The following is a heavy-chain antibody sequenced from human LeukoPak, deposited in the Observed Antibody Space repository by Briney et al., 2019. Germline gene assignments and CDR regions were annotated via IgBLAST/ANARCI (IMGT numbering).Heavy chain of an antibody. CDR3: ARLLGYDILTGYSPNWFDP. CDR1: GYSISSGYY. D-gene: IGHD3-9*01. J-gene: IGHJ5*02. Sequence: SETLSLTCAVSGYSISSGYYCGWIRQPPGKGLEWIGSIYHSGSTYYNPSLKSRVTISVDTSKNQFSLKLSSVTAADTAVYYCARLLGYDILTGYSPNWFDPWGQGTLVTVS. CDR2: IYHSGST. V-gene: IGHV4-38-2*01.